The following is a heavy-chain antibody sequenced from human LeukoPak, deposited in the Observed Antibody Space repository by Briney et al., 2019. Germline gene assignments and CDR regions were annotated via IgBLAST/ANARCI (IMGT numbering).Heavy chain of an antibody. CDR3: ATGVASAFTY. CDR1: GYTFTDYY. D-gene: IGHD3-3*01. CDR2: VNPDSGDS. Sequence: ASVKVSCKASGYTFTDYYIHWVRQAPRQGLEWMAFVNPDSGDSYSAPKFQGRVTMTRDTSISTASMELNWLTSDDTAVYYCATGVASAFTYWGQGTLVTVSS. V-gene: IGHV1-2*02. J-gene: IGHJ4*02.